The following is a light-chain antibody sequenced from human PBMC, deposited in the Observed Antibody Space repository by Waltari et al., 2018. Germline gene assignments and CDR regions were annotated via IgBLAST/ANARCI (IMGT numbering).Light chain of an antibody. CDR1: KLGDKY. J-gene: IGLJ2*01. CDR2: QDS. V-gene: IGLV3-1*01. Sequence: SYELTQPPSVSVSPGQTASLTCSGDKLGDKYACWYQQRPGQSPVLVIYQDSKRPSGIPDRFSGSNSGNTATLTISGTQAMDEADYYCQAWDSSVVFGGGTKLTVL. CDR3: QAWDSSVV.